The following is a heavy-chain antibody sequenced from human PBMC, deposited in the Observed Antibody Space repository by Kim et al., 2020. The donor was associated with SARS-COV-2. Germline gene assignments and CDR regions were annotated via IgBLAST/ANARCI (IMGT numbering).Heavy chain of an antibody. J-gene: IGHJ2*01. CDR1: GYSFTSYW. V-gene: IGHV5-51*01. CDR3: ARLGSSSWYEGYFDL. CDR2: IYPGDSDT. Sequence: GESLKISCKGSGYSFTSYWIGWVRQMPGKGLEWMGIIYPGDSDTRYSPSFQGQVTISADKSISTAYLQWSSLKASDTAMYYCARLGSSSWYEGYFDLWGRCTLVTVSS. D-gene: IGHD6-13*01.